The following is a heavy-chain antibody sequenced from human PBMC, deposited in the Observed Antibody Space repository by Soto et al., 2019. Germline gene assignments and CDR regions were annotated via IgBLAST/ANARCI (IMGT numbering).Heavy chain of an antibody. J-gene: IGHJ6*02. CDR2: ISYDGSNK. D-gene: IGHD2-2*01. Sequence: PGGSLRLSCAASGFTFSSYGMHWVRQAPGKGLEWVAVISYDGSNKYYADSVKGRFTISRDNSKNTLYLHMNSLRAEDTAVYYCARSGGYCSSTSCYWLYYYGMDVWGQGTTVTVSS. V-gene: IGHV3-30*03. CDR3: ARSGGYCSSTSCYWLYYYGMDV. CDR1: GFTFSSYG.